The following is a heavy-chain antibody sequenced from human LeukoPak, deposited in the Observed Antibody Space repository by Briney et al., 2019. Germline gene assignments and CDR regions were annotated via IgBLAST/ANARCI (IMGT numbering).Heavy chain of an antibody. CDR2: IYTSGST. J-gene: IGHJ3*02. D-gene: IGHD2-2*01. V-gene: IGHV4-4*07. CDR1: GESISSYL. Sequence: SETLANTCTVAGESISSYLWSWIRQPAGKGLEWIGRIYTSGSTNYNPSLKSRVTMSVDTSKNQFSLKLSSVTAADTAVYYCARGAGYCSSTSCWDFDIWGQGAMVTVSS. CDR3: ARGAGYCSSTSCWDFDI.